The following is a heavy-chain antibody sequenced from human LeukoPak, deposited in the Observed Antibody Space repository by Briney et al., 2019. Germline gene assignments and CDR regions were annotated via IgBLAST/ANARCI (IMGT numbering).Heavy chain of an antibody. J-gene: IGHJ4*02. CDR1: GFTFSSYD. D-gene: IGHD4-17*01. CDR3: ARLSHYGFDY. CDR2: IGTAGDT. Sequence: PGGSLRLSCAASGFTFSSYDMHWVRQATGKGLEWVSAIGTAGDTCYPGSVKGRFTISRENAKNSLYLQMNSLRAGDTAVYYCARLSHYGFDYWGQGTLVTVSS. V-gene: IGHV3-13*01.